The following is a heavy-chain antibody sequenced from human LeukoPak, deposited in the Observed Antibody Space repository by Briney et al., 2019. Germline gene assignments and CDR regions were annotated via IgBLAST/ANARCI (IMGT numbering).Heavy chain of an antibody. CDR2: IYNSATT. Sequence: SETLSLTCSVSADSIRSHYCAWIRQPPGKGLEWIGDIYNSATTEYNTSFKCRVTISLAASKKQFSLKMTSVTALDSAVYYCARGGEGYNDDVFEVWGLGTAVTVSS. CDR1: ADSIRSHY. V-gene: IGHV4-59*11. J-gene: IGHJ3*01. D-gene: IGHD5-24*01. CDR3: ARGGEGYNDDVFEV.